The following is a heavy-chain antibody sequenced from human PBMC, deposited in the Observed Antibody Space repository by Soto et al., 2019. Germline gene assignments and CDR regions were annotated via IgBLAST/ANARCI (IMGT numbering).Heavy chain of an antibody. CDR2: RSYSGTT. CDR1: SGSITTRSYY. D-gene: IGHD3-22*01. CDR3: ATTTGLSPDGSFDW. Sequence: PSETLSLTCTVSSGSITTRSYYWGWIRQPPGKGLEWIGSRSYSGTTFFNLSLKSRVTISMDTSKNQFSLKLTSVTATDTGVYYCATTTGLSPDGSFDWWGQGTLVTVSS. J-gene: IGHJ4*02. V-gene: IGHV4-39*01.